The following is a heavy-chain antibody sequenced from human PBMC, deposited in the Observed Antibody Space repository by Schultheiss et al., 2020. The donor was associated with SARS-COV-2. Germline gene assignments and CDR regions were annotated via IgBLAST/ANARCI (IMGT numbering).Heavy chain of an antibody. Sequence: GGSLRLSCAASGFTFSSYWMHWVRQAPGKGLVWVSRINSDGSSTSYADSVKGRFTISRDNAKNTLYLQMNSLRAEDTAVYYCARERCSGGSCYSMPSSGFDPWGQGTLVTVSS. CDR3: ARERCSGGSCYSMPSSGFDP. D-gene: IGHD2-15*01. CDR2: INSDGSST. V-gene: IGHV3-74*01. J-gene: IGHJ5*02. CDR1: GFTFSSYW.